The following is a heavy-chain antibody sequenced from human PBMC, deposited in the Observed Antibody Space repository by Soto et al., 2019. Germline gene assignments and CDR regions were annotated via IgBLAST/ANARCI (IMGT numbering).Heavy chain of an antibody. CDR3: ARDRGNFGVVLADFYQYGMDV. J-gene: IGHJ6*02. Sequence: QVQLQESGPGLVKPSETLSLTCTVCGDSVTSGSIYWSWIRQPPGKGLGWIGYVHYTGSTNYNPSPKSRVAISVDTSKNHFSLTLSSVTAADTAVYYCARDRGNFGVVLADFYQYGMDVWGQGTTVTVSS. CDR2: VHYTGST. D-gene: IGHD3-3*01. V-gene: IGHV4-61*03. CDR1: GDSVTSGSIY.